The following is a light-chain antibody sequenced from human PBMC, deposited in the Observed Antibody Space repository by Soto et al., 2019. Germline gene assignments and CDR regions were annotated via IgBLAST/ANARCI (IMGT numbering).Light chain of an antibody. CDR3: CSYAGSYTLV. V-gene: IGLV2-11*01. CDR2: DVS. Sequence: QSALTQPRSVSGSPGQSVTISCAGTSSDVGAYNWVSWYQQHPGKVPKLIIYDVSRRPSGVPDRFSGSNSGNTASLTISGLQDDDEADYYCCSYAGSYTLVFGGGTKLTVL. CDR1: SSDVGAYNW. J-gene: IGLJ3*02.